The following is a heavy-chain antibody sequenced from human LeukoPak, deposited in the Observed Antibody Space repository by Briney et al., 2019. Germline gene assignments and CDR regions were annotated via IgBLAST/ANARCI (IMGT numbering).Heavy chain of an antibody. J-gene: IGHJ4*02. V-gene: IGHV4-34*01. CDR3: ASPSSDSSGYYYYFDY. CDR2: INHSGST. D-gene: IGHD3-22*01. Sequence: SETLSLTCAVYGGSFSGYYWSWIRQPPGKGLEWIGEINHSGSTNYNPSLKSRVTISVDTSKNQFSLKLSSVTAADTAVYYCASPSSDSSGYYYYFDYWGQGTLVTVSS. CDR1: GGSFSGYY.